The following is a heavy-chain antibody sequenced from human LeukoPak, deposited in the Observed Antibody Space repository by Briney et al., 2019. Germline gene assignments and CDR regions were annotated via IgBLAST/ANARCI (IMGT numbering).Heavy chain of an antibody. CDR3: ARGDDILTGPNWFDP. V-gene: IGHV4-34*01. J-gene: IGHJ5*02. D-gene: IGHD3-9*01. Sequence: PSETLSLTCAVYGGSFSGYYWSWIRQPPGKGLEWIGEINHSGSTNYNPSLKSRVTISVDTSKNQFSLKLSSVTAADTAVYYCARGDDILTGPNWFDPWGQGTLVTVSS. CDR2: INHSGST. CDR1: GGSFSGYY.